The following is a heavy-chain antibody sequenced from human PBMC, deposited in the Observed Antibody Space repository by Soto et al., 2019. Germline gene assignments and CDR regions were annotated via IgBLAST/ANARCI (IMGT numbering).Heavy chain of an antibody. J-gene: IGHJ4*02. Sequence: QVQLVQSGAEVKKPGASVKVSCKASGYTFTSYVISWVRQAPGQGLEWMGWISAYNGNTNYAQKLQGRGTMTTDTSTSTAYMELRSLRSDDTAVYYCASSGDYDFWSGRPWNYWGQGTLVTVSS. V-gene: IGHV1-18*01. CDR1: GYTFTSYV. CDR3: ASSGDYDFWSGRPWNY. CDR2: ISAYNGNT. D-gene: IGHD3-3*01.